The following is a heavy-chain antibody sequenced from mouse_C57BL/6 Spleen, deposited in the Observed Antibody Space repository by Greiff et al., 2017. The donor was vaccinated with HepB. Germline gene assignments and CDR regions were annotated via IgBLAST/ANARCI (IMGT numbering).Heavy chain of an antibody. Sequence: QVHVKQSGPELVKPGASVKLSCKASGYTFTSYDINWVKQRPGQGLEWIGWIYPRDGSTKYNEKFKGKATLTVDTSSSTAYMELHSLTSEDSAVYFCASPFAYWGQGTLVTVSA. CDR1: GYTFTSYD. CDR2: IYPRDGST. V-gene: IGHV1-85*01. J-gene: IGHJ3*01. CDR3: ASPFAY.